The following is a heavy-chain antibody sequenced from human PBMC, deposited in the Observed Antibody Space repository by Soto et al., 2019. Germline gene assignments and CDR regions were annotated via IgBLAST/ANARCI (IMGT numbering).Heavy chain of an antibody. CDR2: INHSGST. CDR3: ARSRGIAAALGWMDV. J-gene: IGHJ6*02. D-gene: IGHD6-13*01. Sequence: QVQLQQWGAGLLKPSETLSLTCAVYGGSFSGYYWSWIRQPPGKGLEWIGEINHSGSTNYNPSLKSRLTISVDTSKNQFSLKLSSVTAANTAVYYCARSRGIAAALGWMDVWGQGTTVTASS. CDR1: GGSFSGYY. V-gene: IGHV4-34*01.